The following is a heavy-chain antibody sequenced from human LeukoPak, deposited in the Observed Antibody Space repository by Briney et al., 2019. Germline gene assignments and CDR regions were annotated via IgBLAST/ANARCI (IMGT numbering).Heavy chain of an antibody. V-gene: IGHV1-18*01. CDR3: ARGTVGGNDYYYMDV. CDR1: GYTFTSYG. Sequence: ASVKVSCKASGYTFTSYGINWVRQAPGQGLEWMGWISVSTGNRKYGQKIQGRVTLTTDTSTRTAYMELRSLRSDDTAAYYCARGTVGGNDYYYMDVWGKGTTVTVSS. J-gene: IGHJ6*03. CDR2: ISVSTGNR. D-gene: IGHD4-11*01.